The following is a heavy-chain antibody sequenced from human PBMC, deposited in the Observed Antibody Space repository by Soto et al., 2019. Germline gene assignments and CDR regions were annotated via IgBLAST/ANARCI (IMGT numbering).Heavy chain of an antibody. J-gene: IGHJ4*02. Sequence: EVQLVESGGGLVKPGGSLRLSCAASGFTFSSYSTNWVRQAPGKGLEWVSSISSSSSYIYYADSVKGRFTISRDNAKNALYLQMNSMRAEDTAVYYCASDANYDSSGYYSGWGQGTLVTVSS. V-gene: IGHV3-21*01. CDR1: GFTFSSYS. CDR3: ASDANYDSSGYYSG. CDR2: ISSSSSYI. D-gene: IGHD3-22*01.